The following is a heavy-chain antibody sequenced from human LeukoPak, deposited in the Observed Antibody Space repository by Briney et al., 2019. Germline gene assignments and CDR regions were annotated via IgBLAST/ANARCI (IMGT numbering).Heavy chain of an antibody. CDR2: IYVTGT. CDR1: GGSIGTYY. Sequence: KPSETLSLTCTVSGGSIGTYYWSWIRQSPGKGLGWIGYIYVTGTRYNPYLQSRVTISVDRSRNQFFLKMSSVTAADTAVYYCARHIGGGIEDMDVWGKGTKVIVSS. J-gene: IGHJ6*03. D-gene: IGHD3-16*02. V-gene: IGHV4-59*08. CDR3: ARHIGGGIEDMDV.